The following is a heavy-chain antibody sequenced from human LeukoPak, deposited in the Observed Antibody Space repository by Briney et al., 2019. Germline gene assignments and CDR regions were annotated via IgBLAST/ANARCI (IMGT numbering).Heavy chain of an antibody. CDR3: ARGPYGSGGYY. D-gene: IGHD3-10*01. CDR2: IYYSGTT. J-gene: IGHJ4*02. Sequence: SSQTLSLTCTVSGGSISSGDYYWSWIRQPPGKSLEWIGYIYYSGTTYYNPSLKSRVTISVDTSKNQFSLKLTSVTAADTAVYFCARGPYGSGGYYWGQGTLVTVSS. CDR1: GGSISSGDYY. V-gene: IGHV4-30-4*01.